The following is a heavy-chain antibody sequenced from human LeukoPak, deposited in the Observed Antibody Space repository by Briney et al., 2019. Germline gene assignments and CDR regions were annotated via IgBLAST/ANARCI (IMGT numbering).Heavy chain of an antibody. CDR1: GYTFTSYG. V-gene: IGHV1-18*01. Sequence: GASVKVSCKASGYTFTSYGISWVRQAPGQGLEWMGWISAYNGNTNYAQKLQGRVTMTTDTSTSTANMELRSLRSDDTAVYYCARAGRRNWFDPWGQGTLVTVSS. J-gene: IGHJ5*02. CDR3: ARAGRRNWFDP. CDR2: ISAYNGNT.